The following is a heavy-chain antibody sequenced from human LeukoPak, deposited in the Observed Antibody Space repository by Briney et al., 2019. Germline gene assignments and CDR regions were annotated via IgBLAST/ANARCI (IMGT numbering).Heavy chain of an antibody. CDR1: GFTFSSYG. V-gene: IGHV3-30*02. CDR3: AKGFDSSGYDAFDI. Sequence: PGGSLRLSCAASGFTFSSYGMHWVRQAPGKGLEWVAFMRYDGSNKYYADSVKARFTISRDNAKNSLYLQMNSLRAEDTALYYCAKGFDSSGYDAFDIWGQGTMVTVSS. J-gene: IGHJ3*02. D-gene: IGHD3-22*01. CDR2: MRYDGSNK.